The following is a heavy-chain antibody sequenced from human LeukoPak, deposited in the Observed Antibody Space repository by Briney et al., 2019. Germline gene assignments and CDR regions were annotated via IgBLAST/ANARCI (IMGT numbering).Heavy chain of an antibody. V-gene: IGHV6-1*01. J-gene: IGHJ4*01. D-gene: IGHD6-19*01. CDR3: ARGTMGMTVALCEF. CDR1: GDSVSSNTAA. Sequence: SQTFSLTCVLSGDSVSSNTAAGNWIRQSPSRGLQWLRRTYYKTRWYDEYAMSVQSRLSINSDTSKNQSSLELASVTPEGTAVYYCARGTMGMTVALCEFWGERTLVTVSS. CDR2: TYYKTRWYD.